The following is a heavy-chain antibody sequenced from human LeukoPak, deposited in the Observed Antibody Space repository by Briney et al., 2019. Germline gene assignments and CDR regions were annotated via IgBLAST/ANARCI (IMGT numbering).Heavy chain of an antibody. V-gene: IGHV2-26*01. J-gene: IGHJ4*02. CDR3: ARMATVPGPADY. CDR2: IFSNDEK. CDR1: GFSLSSARMG. Sequence: SGPTLVHPTAPLTLTCTVSGFSLSSARMGVSWIRQPPVKALEGLAHIFSNDEKSYSTSLKSRLTISKDTSKSQVVLTMTNMDPVDTATYYCARMATVPGPADYWGQGTLVTVSS. D-gene: IGHD4-11*01.